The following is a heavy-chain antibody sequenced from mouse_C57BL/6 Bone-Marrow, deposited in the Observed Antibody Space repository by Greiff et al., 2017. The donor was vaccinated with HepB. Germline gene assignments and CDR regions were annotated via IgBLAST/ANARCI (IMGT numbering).Heavy chain of an antibody. Sequence: VQLQQPGAELVMPGASVKLSCKASGYTFTSYWMHWVKQRPGQGLEWIGEIDPSDSYTNYNQKFKGKSTLTVDKSSSTAYMQLSSLTSEDSAVYYCARIGSCYFDYWGQGTTLTVSS. J-gene: IGHJ2*01. V-gene: IGHV1-69*01. D-gene: IGHD1-1*01. CDR1: GYTFTSYW. CDR2: IDPSDSYT. CDR3: ARIGSCYFDY.